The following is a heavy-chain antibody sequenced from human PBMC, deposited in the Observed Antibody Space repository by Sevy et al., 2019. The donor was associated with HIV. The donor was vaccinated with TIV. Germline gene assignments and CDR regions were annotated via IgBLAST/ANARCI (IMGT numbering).Heavy chain of an antibody. CDR2: INQDERHI. CDR3: ARYPDWGALDR. CDR1: GFTFSDFW. D-gene: IGHD7-27*01. V-gene: IGHV3-7*01. Sequence: GGSLRLSCEVSGFTFSDFWMTWVRQSPGKGLEWVAYINQDERHINLLDSVRGRFTISRDNAKNSLYLQMDSLRAEDTAIYYCARYPDWGALDRWGQVTLVTVSS. J-gene: IGHJ5*02.